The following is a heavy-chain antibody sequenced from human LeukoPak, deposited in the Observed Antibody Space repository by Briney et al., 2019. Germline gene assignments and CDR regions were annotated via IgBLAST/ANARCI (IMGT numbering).Heavy chain of an antibody. Sequence: SETLSLTRAVSGGSVSGYYWSWIRQPPRKGLEWIGEINHSGSTNYNPSLTSRATISVDTSKNQFSLKLSSVTAADTAVYYCARVFRPTFLLNWYLYLWGRGTLLTVSS. CDR2: INHSGST. CDR1: GGSVSGYY. V-gene: IGHV4-34*01. J-gene: IGHJ2*01. D-gene: IGHD1-26*01. CDR3: ARVFRPTFLLNWYLYL.